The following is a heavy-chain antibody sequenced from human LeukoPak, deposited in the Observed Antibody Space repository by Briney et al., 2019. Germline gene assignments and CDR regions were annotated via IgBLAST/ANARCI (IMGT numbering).Heavy chain of an antibody. Sequence: GASVKVSCKASGGTFSSYAISWVRQAPGQGLEWMGGIIPIFGTANYAQKFQGRVTITVDKSTSTAYMELSSLRSEDTAVYYCARVRSKGSYDILTGYYPYWGQGTLVTVSS. CDR1: GGTFSSYA. J-gene: IGHJ4*02. CDR2: IIPIFGTA. CDR3: ARVRSKGSYDILTGYYPY. D-gene: IGHD3-9*01. V-gene: IGHV1-69*06.